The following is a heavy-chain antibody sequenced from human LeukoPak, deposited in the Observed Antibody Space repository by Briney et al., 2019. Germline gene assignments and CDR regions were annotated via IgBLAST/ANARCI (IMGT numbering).Heavy chain of an antibody. CDR1: GGTFSSYA. Sequence: ASVKVSCKASGGTFSSYAISWVRQAPGQGLEWMGIINPSGGSTSYAQKFQGRVTMTRDTSTSTVYMELSSLRSEDTAVYYCARVPHYDSSYDAFDIWGQGTMVTVSS. J-gene: IGHJ3*02. CDR2: INPSGGST. V-gene: IGHV1-46*01. D-gene: IGHD3-22*01. CDR3: ARVPHYDSSYDAFDI.